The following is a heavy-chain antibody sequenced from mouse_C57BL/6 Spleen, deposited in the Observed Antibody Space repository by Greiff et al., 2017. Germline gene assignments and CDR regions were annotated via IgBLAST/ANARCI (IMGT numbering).Heavy chain of an antibody. CDR1: GYTFTSYW. CDR2: IDPSDSYT. V-gene: IGHV1-69*01. D-gene: IGHD2-4*01. J-gene: IGHJ1*03. Sequence: QVQLQQPGAELVMPGASVKLSCKASGYTFTSYWMHWVQQRPGQGLEWIGEIDPSDSYTNYNQKFKGKSTLTVDKSSSTAYMQLSSLTSEDSAVYYCARLGLRPYFDVWGTGTTVTVSS. CDR3: ARLGLRPYFDV.